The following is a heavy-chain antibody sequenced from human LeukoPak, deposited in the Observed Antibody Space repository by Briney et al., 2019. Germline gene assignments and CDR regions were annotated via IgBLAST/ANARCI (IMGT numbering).Heavy chain of an antibody. J-gene: IGHJ5*02. Sequence: ASVKVSCKASGGTFSSYAISWVRQAPGQGLEWMGGIIPIFGTANYAQKFQGRVTITTDESTSTAYMELSSLRSEDTAVYYCARGGEWLRWNWFDPWGQGTLVTVSS. CDR2: IIPIFGTA. V-gene: IGHV1-69*05. CDR3: ARGGEWLRWNWFDP. D-gene: IGHD5-12*01. CDR1: GGTFSSYA.